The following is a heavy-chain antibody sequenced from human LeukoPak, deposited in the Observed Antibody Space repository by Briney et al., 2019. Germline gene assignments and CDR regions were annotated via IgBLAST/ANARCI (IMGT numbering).Heavy chain of an antibody. CDR1: GFTVSSNY. CDR2: IYSGDST. V-gene: IGHV3-66*01. CDR3: ARASDIVDNAFDI. D-gene: IGHD2-15*01. Sequence: GGSLRLSCAASGFTVSSNYMSWVRQAPGKGLEWVSVIYSGDSTYYADSVKGRFTISRDNSKNTLYLQMNSLRAEDTAVYYCARASDIVDNAFDIWGQGTMVTVSS. J-gene: IGHJ3*02.